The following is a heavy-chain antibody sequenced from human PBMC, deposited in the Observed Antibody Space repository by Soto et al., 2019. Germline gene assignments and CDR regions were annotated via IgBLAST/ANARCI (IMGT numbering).Heavy chain of an antibody. CDR3: ARLSSLYYNSDYGGYYFYY. D-gene: IGHD3-10*01. J-gene: IGHJ4*02. Sequence: QVQLQESGPGLVKPSQTLSLTCTVSGGSIRGGDYFWSWIRQHPGKGLEWIGYIFYSGNSFYNPSLKSGVTISVDTSKNQFSLQLSSVTAADTAIYYCARLSSLYYNSDYGGYYFYYWGQGTLVSVSS. V-gene: IGHV4-31*03. CDR2: IFYSGNS. CDR1: GGSIRGGDYF.